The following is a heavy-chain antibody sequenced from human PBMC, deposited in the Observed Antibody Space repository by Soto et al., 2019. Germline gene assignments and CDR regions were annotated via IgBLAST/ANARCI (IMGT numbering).Heavy chain of an antibody. CDR3: ARAGQYYDASGYAD. J-gene: IGHJ4*02. D-gene: IGHD3-22*01. CDR1: GYSFATSG. Sequence: QVKLVQSGTAVKKPGASIKVSCKASGYSFATSGMTWVRQAPGQGLEWMGWISVYNGNTNYDQKLQDRVTMTTATSTNTAFLEVRNLRSDDTAVYYCARAGQYYDASGYADWGQGTLVTVS. CDR2: ISVYNGNT. V-gene: IGHV1-18*01.